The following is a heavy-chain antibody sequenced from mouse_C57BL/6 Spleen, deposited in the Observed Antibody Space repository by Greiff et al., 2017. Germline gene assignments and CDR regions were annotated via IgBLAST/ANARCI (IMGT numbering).Heavy chain of an antibody. D-gene: IGHD1-1*01. J-gene: IGHJ4*01. Sequence: QVQLQQPGAELVKPGASVKMSCKASGYTFTSYWITWVKQRPGQGLEWIGDIYPGSGSTNYNEKFKSKATLTVDTSSSTAYMQLSSLTSEDSAVYYCARYGSREENYYAMDDWGQGTSVTVSS. CDR1: GYTFTSYW. V-gene: IGHV1-55*01. CDR2: IYPGSGST. CDR3: ARYGSREENYYAMDD.